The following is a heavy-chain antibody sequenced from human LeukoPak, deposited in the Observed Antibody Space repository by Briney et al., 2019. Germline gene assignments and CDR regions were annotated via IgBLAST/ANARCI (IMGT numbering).Heavy chain of an antibody. V-gene: IGHV4-4*02. D-gene: IGHD3-10*01. CDR2: IYHSGST. J-gene: IGHJ4*02. Sequence: PSGTLSLTCAVSGGSISSGNWWSWVRQPPGKGLEWIGEIYHSGSTNYNPSLKSRVTISVDKSKNQFSLKLSSVTAADTAVYYCARVYIVGSGSYYLLDYRGQGTLVTVSS. CDR1: GGSISSGNW. CDR3: ARVYIVGSGSYYLLDY.